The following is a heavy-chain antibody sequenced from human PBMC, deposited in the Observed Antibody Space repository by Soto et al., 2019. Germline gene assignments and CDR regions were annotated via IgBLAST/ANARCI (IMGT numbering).Heavy chain of an antibody. CDR1: GGMFSSYV. J-gene: IGHJ4*02. Sequence: GGSLRLSCEASGGMFSSYVMNWVRQAPGKGLEWVSGISGTGGSTKYADSVQGRFTISRDSSRNTLYLQMNSLRPDDTAVYYCARAVRYCSGGPCHYFDSWGQGTLVTISS. V-gene: IGHV3-23*01. CDR3: ARAVRYCSGGPCHYFDS. D-gene: IGHD2-15*01. CDR2: ISGTGGST.